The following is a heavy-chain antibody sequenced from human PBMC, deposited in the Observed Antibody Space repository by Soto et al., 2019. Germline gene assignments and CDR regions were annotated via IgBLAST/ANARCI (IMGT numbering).Heavy chain of an antibody. J-gene: IGHJ4*02. D-gene: IGHD6-13*01. CDR2: ISGSGGST. CDR1: GFTFSSYA. CDR3: AKGSIAAASWAFFDY. Sequence: PGGSLRLSYAASGFTFSSYAMSWVRKAPGKGLEWVSAISGSGGSTYYADSVKGRFTISRDNSKNTLYLQMNSLRAEDTAVYYCAKGSIAAASWAFFDYWGQGTLVTVSS. V-gene: IGHV3-23*01.